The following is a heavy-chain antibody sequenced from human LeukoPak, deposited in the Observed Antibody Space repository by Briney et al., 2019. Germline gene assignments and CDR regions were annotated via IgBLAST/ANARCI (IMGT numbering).Heavy chain of an antibody. J-gene: IGHJ4*02. CDR2: IYSGGST. Sequence: GGSLRLSCAASGFTVSSNYMSWVRQAPGKGLEWGSVIYSGGSTYYADSVKGRFTISRDNSKNTLYLQMNSLRAEDTAVYYCARDIRSNYYDSSGYYPYWGQGTLVTVSS. D-gene: IGHD3-22*01. CDR3: ARDIRSNYYDSSGYYPY. V-gene: IGHV3-53*01. CDR1: GFTVSSNY.